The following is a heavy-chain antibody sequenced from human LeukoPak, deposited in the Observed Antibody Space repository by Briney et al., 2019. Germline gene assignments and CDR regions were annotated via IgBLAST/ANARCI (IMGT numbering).Heavy chain of an antibody. CDR3: ARHVPYYDNTPAPYAVDF. D-gene: IGHD3-22*01. J-gene: IGHJ3*01. V-gene: IGHV4-39*01. CDR2: INHSGGT. CDR1: GGSISSGSYY. Sequence: SETLSLTCTVSGGSISSGSYYWSWIRQPPGKGLEWIGEINHSGGTNYNPSLKSRVTISVDTSKNQFSLKLSSVTAADTAVYYCARHVPYYDNTPAPYAVDFWGQGTMVTVSS.